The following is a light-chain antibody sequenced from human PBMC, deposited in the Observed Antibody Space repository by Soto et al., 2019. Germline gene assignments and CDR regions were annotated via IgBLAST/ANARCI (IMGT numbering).Light chain of an antibody. CDR1: QSISNY. Sequence: DIQMTQSPSSLSASVGDRVTITCRASQSISNYLNWYQQEPGKAPKFLSYAASSLQSGVPSRFSGSGSGTDFTLTISSLKPEDFETYYCQQSYSTPITFGQGTRLEIK. V-gene: IGKV1-39*01. J-gene: IGKJ5*01. CDR2: AAS. CDR3: QQSYSTPIT.